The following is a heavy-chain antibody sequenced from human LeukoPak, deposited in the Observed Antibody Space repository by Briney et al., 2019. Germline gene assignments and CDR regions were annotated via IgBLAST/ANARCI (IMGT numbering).Heavy chain of an antibody. V-gene: IGHV3-7*04. Sequence: PGGSLRLSCEGSGFTFSNYWMGWVRQAPGKGLQWVANIKTDGSEKYYVDSVKGRFTISRDNAKNSLYLQMDSLRAEDTVVYYCARGGIITSYAFEIWGQGASVPVSS. CDR1: GFTFSNYW. CDR2: IKTDGSEK. CDR3: ARGGIITSYAFEI. D-gene: IGHD6-6*01. J-gene: IGHJ3*02.